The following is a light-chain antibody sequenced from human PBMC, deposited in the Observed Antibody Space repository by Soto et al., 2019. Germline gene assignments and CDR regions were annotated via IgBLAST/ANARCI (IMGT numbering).Light chain of an antibody. CDR2: DAS. CDR1: QSVTRNS. Sequence: EIVLTQSPGTLSLSPGERATLSCRPSQSVTRNSVAWYQQRPGQPPRLLIYDASTRATGIPDRFSGSGSGTDFTLTISRLEPEDFAVYYCQQYGNSPITFGQGTRLEIK. V-gene: IGKV3-20*01. J-gene: IGKJ5*01. CDR3: QQYGNSPIT.